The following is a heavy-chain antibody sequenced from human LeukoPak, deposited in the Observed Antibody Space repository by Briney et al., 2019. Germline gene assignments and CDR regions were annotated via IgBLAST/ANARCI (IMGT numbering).Heavy chain of an antibody. J-gene: IGHJ4*02. CDR3: AREGRQDYVYFDC. CDR2: INYSGNT. Sequence: NASETLSLTCTVSGDSISSYYWSWIRQPPGKGLEWMGYINYSGNTNYNPSLKSRVTISVDTSKNQFSLRLTSVTAADTAVYYCAREGRQDYVYFDCWGQGTLVTVSS. V-gene: IGHV4-59*01. D-gene: IGHD4-17*01. CDR1: GDSISSYY.